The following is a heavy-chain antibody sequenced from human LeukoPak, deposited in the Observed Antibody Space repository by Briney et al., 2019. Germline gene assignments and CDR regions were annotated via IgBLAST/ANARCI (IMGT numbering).Heavy chain of an antibody. Sequence: GGSLRLSCAASGFTLSTYSMNWVRQAPGKGLEWVSSITSSSSYYADSVKGRFTISRDNAKNSLFLQMNSLRAEDTAVYFCARDPDPHDYGDYEEEFWYYYAMDVWGKGATVTVSS. CDR2: ITSSSSY. CDR1: GFTLSTYS. CDR3: ARDPDPHDYGDYEEEFWYYYAMDV. J-gene: IGHJ6*04. D-gene: IGHD4-17*01. V-gene: IGHV3-21*01.